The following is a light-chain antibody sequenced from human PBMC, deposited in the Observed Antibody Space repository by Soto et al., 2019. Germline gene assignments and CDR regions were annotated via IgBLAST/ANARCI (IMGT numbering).Light chain of an antibody. Sequence: EIVLTQSPATLSLSPGERATLSCRASQSVSSYLAWYQQQPGQAPRLLIYDASNMDTGIPARFSGSGSGTDFTLTISSLEPEDFAVYYCQQRSNWYTFGQGTKLEIK. CDR2: DAS. V-gene: IGKV3-11*01. J-gene: IGKJ2*01. CDR1: QSVSSY. CDR3: QQRSNWYT.